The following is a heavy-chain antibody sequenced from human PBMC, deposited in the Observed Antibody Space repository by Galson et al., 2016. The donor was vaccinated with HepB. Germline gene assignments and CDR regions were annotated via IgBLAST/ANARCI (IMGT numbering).Heavy chain of an antibody. Sequence: SETLSLTCAVSGFSITRAYFWGWIRQSPGKGLEWIGSVYRSGTPYYNPSLQSRVIIPIDASDNRFSLRLTSVTAADTGVYYCAKERAGASGTRWGQGILVTVSS. CDR3: AKERAGASGTR. V-gene: IGHV4-38-2*02. CDR2: VYRSGTP. CDR1: GFSITRAYF. J-gene: IGHJ4*02. D-gene: IGHD6-13*01.